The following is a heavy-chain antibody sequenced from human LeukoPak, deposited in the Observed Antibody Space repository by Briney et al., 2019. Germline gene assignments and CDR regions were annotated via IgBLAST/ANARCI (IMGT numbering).Heavy chain of an antibody. D-gene: IGHD3-22*01. CDR2: INPNSGGT. Sequence: ASVKVSCKASGYTFTGYYMHWVRQAPGQGLEWMGWINPNSGGTNYAQKFQGRVTLTRDTSISTAYMELSRLKSDDTAVYYCAREHSSGYYFDAFDIWGQGTMVTVSS. J-gene: IGHJ3*02. CDR1: GYTFTGYY. V-gene: IGHV1-2*02. CDR3: AREHSSGYYFDAFDI.